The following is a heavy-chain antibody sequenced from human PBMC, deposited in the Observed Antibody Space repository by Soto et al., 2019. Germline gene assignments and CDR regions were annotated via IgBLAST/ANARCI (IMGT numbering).Heavy chain of an antibody. J-gene: IGHJ4*02. CDR3: ARSSGFYYVDY. V-gene: IGHV1-3*01. D-gene: IGHD3-22*01. CDR2: INAGNGHT. Sequence: QVQLVQSGAEVKKPGASVKVSCKASGYTFTSYAMHWVRQAPGQRLEWMGWINAGNGHTKYSQKFQGRVTITRDTPASTAYMELTSLRSEDTAVDYGARSSGFYYVDYWGQGTLVTVSS. CDR1: GYTFTSYA.